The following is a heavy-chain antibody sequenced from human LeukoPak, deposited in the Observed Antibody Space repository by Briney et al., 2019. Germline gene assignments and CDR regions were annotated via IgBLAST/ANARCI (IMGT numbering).Heavy chain of an antibody. CDR2: INHSGST. CDR1: GGSFSGYY. D-gene: IGHD3-10*01. Sequence: SETLSLTCAVYGGSFSGYYWSWIRQPPGKGLEWIGEINHSGSTNYNPSLKSRVTISVDTSKNQFSLKLSSVTAADTAVYYCARHAYYYGSGSYYNGLDYWGQGTLVTVSS. V-gene: IGHV4-34*01. J-gene: IGHJ4*02. CDR3: ARHAYYYGSGSYYNGLDY.